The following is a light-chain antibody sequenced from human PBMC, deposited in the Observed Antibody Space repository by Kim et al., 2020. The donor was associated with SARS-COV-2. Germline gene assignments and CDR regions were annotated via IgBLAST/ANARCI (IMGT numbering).Light chain of an antibody. J-gene: IGLJ2*01. CDR2: VGTGGIVG. Sequence: ELTQPPSASASLGASVTLTCTLSSGYSNYKVDWYQQRPGKGPRFVMRVGTGGIVGSKGDGIPDRFSVLGSGLNRYLTIKNIQEEDESDYHCGADHGSACNFAAAFGCGTQLTVL. CDR1: SGYSNYK. V-gene: IGLV9-49*01. CDR3: GADHGSACNFAAA.